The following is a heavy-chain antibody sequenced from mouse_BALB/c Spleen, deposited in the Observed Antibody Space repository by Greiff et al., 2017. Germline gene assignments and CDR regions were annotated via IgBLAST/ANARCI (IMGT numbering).Heavy chain of an antibody. CDR2: FHPYNDDT. J-gene: IGHJ4*01. Sequence: QVQLQQSGAELVKPGASVTMSCKAFGYTFTTYPIEWMKQNHGKSLEWIGNFHPYNDDTKYNEKFKGKAKLTVEKSSSTVYLELSRLTSDDSAVYYCARAGTNYYAMDYWGQGTSVTVSS. CDR1: GYTFTTYP. V-gene: IGHV1-47*01. CDR3: ARAGTNYYAMDY. D-gene: IGHD4-1*01.